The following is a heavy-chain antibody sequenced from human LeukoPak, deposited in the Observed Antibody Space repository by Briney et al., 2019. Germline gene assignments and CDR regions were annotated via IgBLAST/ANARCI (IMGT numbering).Heavy chain of an antibody. CDR2: ISSSGSTI. CDR1: GFTFSSYE. J-gene: IGHJ5*02. V-gene: IGHV3-48*03. Sequence: PGGSLRLSCAASGFTFSSYEMNWVRQAPGKGLEWVSYISSSGSTIYYADSVKGRFTISRDNAKNSLYLQMNSLRAEDTAVYYCARDEEYCSSTSCENWFDPWGQGTLVTVSS. CDR3: ARDEEYCSSTSCENWFDP. D-gene: IGHD2-2*01.